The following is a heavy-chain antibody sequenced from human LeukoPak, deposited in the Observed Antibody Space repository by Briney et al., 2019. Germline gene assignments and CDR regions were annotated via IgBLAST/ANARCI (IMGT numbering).Heavy chain of an antibody. CDR1: GYTLTSYA. J-gene: IGHJ3*02. CDR2: INAGNGNT. Sequence: ASVKVSCKASGYTLTSYAMHWVRQAPGQRLEWMGWINAGNGNTIYSQKFQGRVTITRDTSASTAYMELSSLRSEDTAVYYCARGMLDGVPVLLWFGEFDDAFDIWGQGTMVTVSS. CDR3: ARGMLDGVPVLLWFGEFDDAFDI. D-gene: IGHD3-10*01. V-gene: IGHV1-3*01.